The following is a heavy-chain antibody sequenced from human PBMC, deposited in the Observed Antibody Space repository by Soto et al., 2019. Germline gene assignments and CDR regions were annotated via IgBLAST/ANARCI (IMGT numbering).Heavy chain of an antibody. CDR1: GGSISSYY. Sequence: ASETLSLTCTVSGGSISSYYWSWIRQPPGKGLEWIGYIYYSGSTNYNPSLKSRVTISVDTSKNQFSLKLSSVTAADTAVYYCARGEYCSSTSCYRSVAFDIWGQGTMVTVSS. CDR2: IYYSGST. CDR3: ARGEYCSSTSCYRSVAFDI. J-gene: IGHJ3*02. D-gene: IGHD2-2*01. V-gene: IGHV4-59*01.